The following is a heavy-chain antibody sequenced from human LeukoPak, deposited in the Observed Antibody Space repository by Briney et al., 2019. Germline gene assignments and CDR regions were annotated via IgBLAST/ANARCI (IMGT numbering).Heavy chain of an antibody. Sequence: GGSLRLSCAASGFTFSSYGMHWVRQAPGKGLEWVAFIRYDGSNKYYADSVKGRFTISRDNSKNTLYLQMNGLRAEDTAVYYCSKKGQNGDYGKPDWGQGTLVTVSS. CDR2: IRYDGSNK. CDR3: SKKGQNGDYGKPD. D-gene: IGHD4-17*01. J-gene: IGHJ4*02. CDR1: GFTFSSYG. V-gene: IGHV3-30*02.